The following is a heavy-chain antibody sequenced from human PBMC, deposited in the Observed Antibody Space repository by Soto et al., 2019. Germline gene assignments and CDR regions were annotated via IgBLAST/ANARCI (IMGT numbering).Heavy chain of an antibody. CDR2: IYYSGST. CDR3: ARRRNYDILTGYPFDY. V-gene: IGHV4-39*01. Sequence: PSETLSLTCTVSGGSISSSSYYWGWIRKPPGKGLEWIGSIYYSGSTYYNPSLKSRVTISVDTSKNQFSLKLSSVTAADTAVYYCARRRNYDILTGYPFDYWGQGALVTVSS. CDR1: GGSISSSSYY. J-gene: IGHJ4*02. D-gene: IGHD3-9*01.